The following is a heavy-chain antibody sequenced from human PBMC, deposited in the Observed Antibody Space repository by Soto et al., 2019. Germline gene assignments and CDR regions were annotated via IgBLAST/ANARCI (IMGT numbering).Heavy chain of an antibody. CDR3: ARDPGSSSWYKSFDP. Sequence: GGSLRLSCAASGFTFSSYSMNWVRQAPGKGLEWVSSISSSSSYIYYADSVKGRFTISRDNAKNSLYLQMNSLRAEDTAVYYCARDPGSSSWYKSFDPWGQGTLVTVSS. V-gene: IGHV3-21*01. CDR2: ISSSSSYI. J-gene: IGHJ5*02. CDR1: GFTFSSYS. D-gene: IGHD6-13*01.